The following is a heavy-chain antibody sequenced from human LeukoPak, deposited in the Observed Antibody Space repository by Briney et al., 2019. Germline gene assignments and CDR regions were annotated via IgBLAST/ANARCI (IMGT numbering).Heavy chain of an antibody. CDR1: GYTLTELS. Sequence: GASVKVSCKVSGYTLTELSMHWVRQAPGKGLEWMGGFDPEDGETIYAQKFQGRVTMTEDTSTDTAHMELSSLRSEDTAVYYCATGPSGLYYYYMDVWSKGTTVTVSS. D-gene: IGHD3-3*01. J-gene: IGHJ6*03. CDR2: FDPEDGET. V-gene: IGHV1-24*01. CDR3: ATGPSGLYYYYMDV.